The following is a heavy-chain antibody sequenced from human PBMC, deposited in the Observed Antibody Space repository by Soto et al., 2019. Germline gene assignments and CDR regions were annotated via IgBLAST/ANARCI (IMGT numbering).Heavy chain of an antibody. D-gene: IGHD2-15*01. V-gene: IGHV4-31*03. CDR2: IYYSGST. CDR1: GGSISSGGYY. J-gene: IGHJ5*02. Sequence: QVQLQESGPGLVKPSQTLSLTCTVSGGSISSGGYYWSWIRQHPGKGLEWIGYIYYSGSTYYNPSLKGRVTISVDTSKNQFSLTLSSVTAADTAVYYCARYCSGGSCSHGGWFDPWGQGTLVTVSS. CDR3: ARYCSGGSCSHGGWFDP.